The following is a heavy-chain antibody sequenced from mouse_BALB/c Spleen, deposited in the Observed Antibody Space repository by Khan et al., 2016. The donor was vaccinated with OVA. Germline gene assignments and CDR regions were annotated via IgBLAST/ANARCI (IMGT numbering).Heavy chain of an antibody. CDR3: ARRGYDYGRGSLFAY. V-gene: IGHV2-2*02. CDR1: GFSLDKYS. CDR2: IWSAGSN. J-gene: IGHJ3*01. Sequence: QVQLKQSGPGLVQPSQSLSITCTASGFSLDKYSVHWIRQSPGKGLEWLGVIWSAGSNDCNAAFLSSLTSTKDTSRIQVFCEVNVLQPNDTAIYYCARRGYDYGRGSLFAYWGQGTLVTVSA. D-gene: IGHD2-4*01.